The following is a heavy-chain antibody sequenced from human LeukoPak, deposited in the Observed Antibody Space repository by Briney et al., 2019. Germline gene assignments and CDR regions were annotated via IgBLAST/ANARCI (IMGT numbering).Heavy chain of an antibody. CDR1: GGSFSCYY. V-gene: IGHV4-34*01. CDR2: INHSGST. CDR3: ARPSYCGGDCGFDP. D-gene: IGHD2-21*02. J-gene: IGHJ5*02. Sequence: SETLSLTCAVYGGSFSCYYWSWIRQPPGKGLEWIGEINHSGSTNYNPSLKSRVTISVDTSKNQFSLKLSSVTAADTAVYYCARPSYCGGDCGFDPWGQGTLVTVSS.